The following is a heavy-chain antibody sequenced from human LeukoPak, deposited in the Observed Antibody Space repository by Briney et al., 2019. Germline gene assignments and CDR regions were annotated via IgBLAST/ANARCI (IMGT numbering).Heavy chain of an antibody. Sequence: GGSLRLSCAASGFTFSYYTMHWVRQAPGKGLEWVAVISYDGNNKYYADSVKGRFTISRDNSKNTLYLQMNSLRPEDTAVYYCAGEGIAAAGILGWFDPWGQGTLVTVSS. D-gene: IGHD6-13*01. CDR3: AGEGIAAAGILGWFDP. V-gene: IGHV3-30-3*01. CDR2: ISYDGNNK. J-gene: IGHJ5*02. CDR1: GFTFSYYT.